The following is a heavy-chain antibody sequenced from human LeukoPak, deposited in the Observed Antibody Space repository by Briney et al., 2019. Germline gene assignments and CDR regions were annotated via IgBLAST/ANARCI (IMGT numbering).Heavy chain of an antibody. CDR3: ARYNIAVAGFDY. Sequence: GRSLRLSCAASGFTFSSYVMHWVRQAPGKGLEWVAVISDDGINKYYADSVKGRFTISRDNSKSALFLQLNSLRAEDTAVYYCARYNIAVAGFDYWGQGTLVTVSS. CDR1: GFTFSSYV. D-gene: IGHD6-19*01. J-gene: IGHJ4*02. V-gene: IGHV3-30-3*01. CDR2: ISDDGINK.